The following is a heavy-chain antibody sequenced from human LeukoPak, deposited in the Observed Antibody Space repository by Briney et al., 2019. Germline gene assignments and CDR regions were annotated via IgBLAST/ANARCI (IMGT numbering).Heavy chain of an antibody. J-gene: IGHJ4*02. V-gene: IGHV4-59*12. CDR1: GGSISSYY. Sequence: PSETLSLTCTVSGGSISSYYWSWIRQPPGKGLEWIGYTYYSGSTNYNPSLKSRVTMSVDTSKNQFSLKLSSVTAADTAVYYCARGSGWGGDTILAYYLDYWGQGTLVTVSS. CDR3: ARGSGWGGDTILAYYLDY. CDR2: TYYSGST. D-gene: IGHD3-3*01.